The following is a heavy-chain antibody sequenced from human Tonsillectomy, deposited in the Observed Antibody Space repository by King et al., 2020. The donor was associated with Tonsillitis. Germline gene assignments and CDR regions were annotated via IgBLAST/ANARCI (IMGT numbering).Heavy chain of an antibody. V-gene: IGHV3-23*01. D-gene: IGHD3-3*01. CDR1: GFTLETYA. J-gene: IGHJ3*02. Sequence: VQLLESGGGLVQPGGSLRLSCAASGFTLETYAMSWVRQAPGKGLEWVSAVSSSGMSTYYADSSKGRFTTSRDDSSNTLYLQVNSLEAEDTAVYFCAKEAGEVYDFWSGYYYSAFDIWGQGTMVTVSS. CDR3: AKEAGEVYDFWSGYYYSAFDI. CDR2: VSSSGMST.